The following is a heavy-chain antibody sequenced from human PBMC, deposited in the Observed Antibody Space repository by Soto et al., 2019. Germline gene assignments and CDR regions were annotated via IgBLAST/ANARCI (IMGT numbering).Heavy chain of an antibody. V-gene: IGHV3-23*01. J-gene: IGHJ4*02. CDR1: GFTFSSYA. D-gene: IGHD3-10*01. CDR3: AKAPYGSGSYTNY. CDR2: ISGRGGST. Sequence: EVQLLESGGGLVQPGGSLSLSCAASGFTFSSYAMSWVRQAPGKGLEWVSAISGRGGSTYYADSVKGRFTISRDNSKNTLYLQMNSRRAEDTAVYYCAKAPYGSGSYTNYWGQGTLVTVAS.